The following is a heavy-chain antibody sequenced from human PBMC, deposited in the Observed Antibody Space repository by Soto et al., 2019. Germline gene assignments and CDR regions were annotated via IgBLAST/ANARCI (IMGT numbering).Heavy chain of an antibody. Sequence: EKQLVQSGGGLVNPGGSHRLSCAASGFAFVNAWMSWVRQAPGKGLEWVGRIRSKAEGEITEYAAAVKGRFTISRDDSKDTMYLQMNSLKTEDTAVYSCTTDLGIYGMDVWGQGTTVTVSS. CDR3: TTDLGIYGMDV. CDR1: GFAFVNAW. D-gene: IGHD1-26*01. J-gene: IGHJ6*02. CDR2: IRSKAEGEIT. V-gene: IGHV3-15*01.